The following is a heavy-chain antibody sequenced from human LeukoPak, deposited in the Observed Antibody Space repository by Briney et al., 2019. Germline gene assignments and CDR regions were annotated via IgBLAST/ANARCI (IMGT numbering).Heavy chain of an antibody. V-gene: IGHV4-39*07. D-gene: IGHD6-13*01. CDR1: GGSISSSSYY. Sequence: SETLSLTCTVSGGSISSSSYYWGWIRQPPGKGLEWIGSIYYSGSTYYNPSLKSRVTISVDTSKNQFSLKLSSVTAADTAVYYCARDLIGAAAGTNYFDYWGQGTLVTVSS. J-gene: IGHJ4*02. CDR2: IYYSGST. CDR3: ARDLIGAAAGTNYFDY.